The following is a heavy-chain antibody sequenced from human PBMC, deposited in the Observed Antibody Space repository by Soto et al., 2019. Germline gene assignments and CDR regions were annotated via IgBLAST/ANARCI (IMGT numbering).Heavy chain of an antibody. CDR1: GYSFTSYW. J-gene: IGHJ3*02. Sequence: PGESLNISRKRYGYSFTSYWISWVRQMPGKGLECMGRIDPSDSYTNYSPSFQVHVTISADKSISTAYLQLSSLKASDTARYYCSRLMVAAAGTVDDPEEAFDIWGQGTIVTVS. CDR3: SRLMVAAAGTVDDPEEAFDI. D-gene: IGHD6-13*01. V-gene: IGHV5-10-1*01. CDR2: IDPSDSYT.